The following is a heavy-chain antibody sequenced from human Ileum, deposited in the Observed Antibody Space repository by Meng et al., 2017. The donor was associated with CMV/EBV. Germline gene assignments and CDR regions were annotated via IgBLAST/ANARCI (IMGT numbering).Heavy chain of an antibody. CDR1: GGSFSEYH. V-gene: IGHV4-34*01. J-gene: IGHJ4*02. Sequence: QAQSQEWGAGLLKPSETLSLMCAVYGGSFSEYHWSWIRQPPGKGLEWIGEINHGGSSNYNPSLKSRVTISVDRSRNQVSLKLTSVTAADTAVYYCARASPQRRFLSYWGQGTLVTVSS. D-gene: IGHD3-3*01. CDR3: ARASPQRRFLSY. CDR2: INHGGSS.